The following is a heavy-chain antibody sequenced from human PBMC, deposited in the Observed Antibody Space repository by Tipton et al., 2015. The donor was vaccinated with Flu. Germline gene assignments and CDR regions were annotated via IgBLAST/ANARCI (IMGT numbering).Heavy chain of an antibody. CDR1: GGTFSSYA. V-gene: IGHV1-69*01. D-gene: IGHD2-2*01. J-gene: IGHJ6*02. Sequence: QLVQSGAEVKKPGSSVKVSCKASGGTFSSYAISWVRQAPGQGLEWMGGIIPIFGTANYAQKFQGRVTITADESTSTAYMELSSLGSEDPAVYYCARDPSRYCSSTSCLTEGYYYYYGMDVWGQGTTVTVSS. CDR3: ARDPSRYCSSTSCLTEGYYYYYGMDV. CDR2: IIPIFGTA.